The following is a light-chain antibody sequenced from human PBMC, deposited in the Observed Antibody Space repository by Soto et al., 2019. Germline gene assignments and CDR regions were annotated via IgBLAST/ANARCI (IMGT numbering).Light chain of an antibody. CDR3: CSFTNSNTWV. V-gene: IGLV1-40*01. CDR1: ASNIGASYD. CDR2: GNF. Sequence: QSVLTQPPSVSGAPGQRVTISCAGSASNIGASYDVHWYQQVPGTAPKLLIYGNFNRPSGVPDRFSGSKSGNTASLTVSGLQTEDEADYYCCSFTNSNTWVFGTGTKVTVL. J-gene: IGLJ1*01.